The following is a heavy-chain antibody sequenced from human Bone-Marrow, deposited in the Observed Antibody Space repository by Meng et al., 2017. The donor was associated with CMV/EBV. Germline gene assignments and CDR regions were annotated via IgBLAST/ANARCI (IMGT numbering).Heavy chain of an antibody. J-gene: IGHJ6*02. Sequence: GGSLRLSCAASGFTFRDYYMSWIRQAPGKGLEWVSYISSSGSTIYYADSVKGRFTISRDNAKNSLYLQMNSLRAEDTAVYYCASPIVVVPAALAGAYGMDVWGQGTTVTVSS. CDR3: ASPIVVVPAALAGAYGMDV. CDR1: GFTFRDYY. CDR2: ISSSGSTI. D-gene: IGHD2-2*01. V-gene: IGHV3-11*01.